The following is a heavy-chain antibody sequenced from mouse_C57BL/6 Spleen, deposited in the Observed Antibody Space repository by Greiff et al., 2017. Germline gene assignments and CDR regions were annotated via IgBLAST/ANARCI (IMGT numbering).Heavy chain of an antibody. J-gene: IGHJ1*03. D-gene: IGHD1-1*01. CDR2: IRNKANNHAT. CDR1: GFTFSDAW. CDR3: TRDTTDWYFDV. Sequence: EVKLMESGGGLVQPGGSMKLSCAASGFTFSDAWMDWVRQSPEKGLEWVAEIRNKANNHATYYAESVKGRFTISRDESKSSVYQLMNSLRAEDTGIYYCTRDTTDWYFDVWGTETTVTVSA. V-gene: IGHV6-6*01.